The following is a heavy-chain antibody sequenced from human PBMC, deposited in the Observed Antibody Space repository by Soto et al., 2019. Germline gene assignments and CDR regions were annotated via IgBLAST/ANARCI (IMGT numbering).Heavy chain of an antibody. CDR2: MNPNSGNT. V-gene: IGHV1-8*01. CDR3: ARAESLRFDSYYYGMDV. CDR1: GYTFIGYD. D-gene: IGHD3-16*01. Sequence: QVQLLQSGAAVKKPGASVKVSCKASGYTFIGYDINWVRQATGQGLEWMGWMNPNSGNTGSAQKFQGRVTMTRNTSVSTDYMELSGLRSEDTAVYYCARAESLRFDSYYYGMDVWGHGTTVTVSS. J-gene: IGHJ6*02.